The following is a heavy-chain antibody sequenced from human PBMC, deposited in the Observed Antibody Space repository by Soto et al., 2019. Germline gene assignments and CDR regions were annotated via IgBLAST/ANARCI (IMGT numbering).Heavy chain of an antibody. J-gene: IGHJ5*02. V-gene: IGHV4-39*01. CDR3: ARQSGEQWLVRRNWFDP. D-gene: IGHD6-19*01. CDR1: GGSISSSSYY. Sequence: SETLSLTCTVSGGSISSSSYYWGWIRQPPGKGLEWIGSIYYSGSTYYNPSLKSRVTISVDTSKNQFSLKLSSVTAADTAVYYCARQSGEQWLVRRNWFDPWGQGTLVTVYS. CDR2: IYYSGST.